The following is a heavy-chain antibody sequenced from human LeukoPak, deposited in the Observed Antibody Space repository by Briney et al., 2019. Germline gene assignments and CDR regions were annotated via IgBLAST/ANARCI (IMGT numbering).Heavy chain of an antibody. CDR1: GFTFSNYG. V-gene: IGHV3-30*02. J-gene: IGHJ4*02. D-gene: IGHD6-19*01. CDR2: IRYDGTNK. CDR3: ARSYSSGLDY. Sequence: PGGSLRLSSAASGFTFSNYGMHWVRQAPGKGLDWVAFIRYDGTNKYYADSVQGRFTISRDNSKNTLYLQMNSLRAEDTAVYYCARSYSSGLDYWGQGTLVTVSS.